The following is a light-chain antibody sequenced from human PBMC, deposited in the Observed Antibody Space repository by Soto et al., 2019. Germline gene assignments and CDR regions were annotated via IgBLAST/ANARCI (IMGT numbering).Light chain of an antibody. CDR3: SSYTTSSTPYV. Sequence: QSALTQPASVSGSHGESSTISCTGTSSDVGGYNYVSWYQQHPVKAPKLMIYEVTNRPSGVSDRFSGSKSGNTASLTISGLQAEDEADYYCSSYTTSSTPYVFGTGTKVTVL. V-gene: IGLV2-14*01. J-gene: IGLJ1*01. CDR1: SSDVGGYNY. CDR2: EVT.